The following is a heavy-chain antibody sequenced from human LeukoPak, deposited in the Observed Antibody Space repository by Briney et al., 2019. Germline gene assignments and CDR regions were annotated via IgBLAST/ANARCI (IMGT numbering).Heavy chain of an antibody. CDR1: GYTFTSYD. CDR2: MNPNIGDT. J-gene: IGHJ5*02. Sequence: ASVKVSCKASGYTFTSYDINWGRQATGQGLEWMGWMNPNIGDTGYAQKFQGRVTITRYQSTTTAYKELSSLRSEDTAVYYGARVPRRGDRFDPWGQGTLVTVSS. CDR3: ARVPRRGDRFDP. D-gene: IGHD3-10*01. V-gene: IGHV1-8*01.